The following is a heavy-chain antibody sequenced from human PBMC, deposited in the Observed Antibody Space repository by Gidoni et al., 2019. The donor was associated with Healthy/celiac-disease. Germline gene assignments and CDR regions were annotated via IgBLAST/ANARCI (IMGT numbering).Heavy chain of an antibody. D-gene: IGHD6-13*01. CDR1: GGSFSGYY. J-gene: IGHJ2*01. CDR3: ARGGSSWYQRGWYFDL. V-gene: IGHV4-34*01. Sequence: QVQLQQWGAGLLKPSETLSLTCAVYGGSFSGYYWSWIRQPPGKGLEWIGEINHSGSTNYNPSLKSRVTISVDTSKNQFSLKLSSVTAADTAVYYCARGGSSWYQRGWYFDLWGRGTLVTVSS. CDR2: INHSGST.